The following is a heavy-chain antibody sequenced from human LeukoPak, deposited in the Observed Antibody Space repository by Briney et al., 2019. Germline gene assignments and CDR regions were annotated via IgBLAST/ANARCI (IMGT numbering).Heavy chain of an antibody. J-gene: IGHJ5*02. CDR2: IYYSGST. CDR1: GGSITTNNYY. CDR3: ARSTGYYAPLDP. Sequence: SETLSLTCTVSGGSITTNNYYWGWIRQPPGKGLEWIGRIYYSGSTYYNPSLKSRVTISVDTSKNQFSLKLSSVTAADTAVYYCARSTGYYAPLDPWGQGTLVTVSS. D-gene: IGHD3-9*01. V-gene: IGHV4-39*01.